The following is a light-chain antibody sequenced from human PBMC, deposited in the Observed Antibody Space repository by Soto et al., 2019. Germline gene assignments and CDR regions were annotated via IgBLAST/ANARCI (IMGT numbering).Light chain of an antibody. J-gene: IGLJ1*01. V-gene: IGLV2-14*01. CDR2: EVS. CDR3: CSYAGTATV. Sequence: QSALTQPASVSGSPGQSVTISCTGTSNDVGGYNYVSWYQQHPGKAPKLVIYEVSHRPSGISGRFSGSKSGNPASLTISGLQAEDEANYYCCSYAGTATVFGTGTKLTVL. CDR1: SNDVGGYNY.